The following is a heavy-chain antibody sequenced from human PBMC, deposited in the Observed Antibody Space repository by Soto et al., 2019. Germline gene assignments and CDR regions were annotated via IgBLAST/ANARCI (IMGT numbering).Heavy chain of an antibody. CDR2: IYHSGST. V-gene: IGHV4-30-2*01. CDR3: ARTQSGTFAP. Sequence: QLQLQESGSGLVKPSQTLSLTCAVSGGSISSGGYSWSWIRQPPGKGLEWIGYIYHSGSTYYNPSHKRRRTTSVDRSTNQFPLKLSSVTAADTAVYYGARTQSGTFAPWGQGTLVTVSS. CDR1: GGSISSGGYS. J-gene: IGHJ5*02. D-gene: IGHD1-7*01.